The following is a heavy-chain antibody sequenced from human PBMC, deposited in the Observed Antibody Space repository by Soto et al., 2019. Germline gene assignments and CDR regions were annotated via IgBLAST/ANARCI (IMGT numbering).Heavy chain of an antibody. V-gene: IGHV1-69*06. J-gene: IGHJ6*02. CDR2: IIPVFGTT. D-gene: IGHD3-10*01. Sequence: QVQVVQSGAEVKKPGSSVKVSCRASGGSFSAYALSWVRQAPGQGLEWMGGIIPVFGTTNYARKFQGRLSVSADRGTRTASAYMELSSLRSEDTAIYYCAFGWLSYLDYGLDVWGRGTTVIVSS. CDR3: AFGWLSYLDYGLDV. CDR1: GGSFSAYA.